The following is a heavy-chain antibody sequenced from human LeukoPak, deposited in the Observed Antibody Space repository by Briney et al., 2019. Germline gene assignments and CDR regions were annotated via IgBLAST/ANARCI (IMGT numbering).Heavy chain of an antibody. J-gene: IGHJ4*02. V-gene: IGHV3-11*04. Sequence: GGSLRLSCAASGFTFSDYDMSWIRQAPGKGLEWVSYISSSASTIYYADSVKGRFTISRDNAKNSVYLQMNSLRAEDTAVYYCASFLFRWGQGTLVTVFS. D-gene: IGHD2-21*01. CDR1: GFTFSDYD. CDR2: ISSSASTI. CDR3: ASFLFR.